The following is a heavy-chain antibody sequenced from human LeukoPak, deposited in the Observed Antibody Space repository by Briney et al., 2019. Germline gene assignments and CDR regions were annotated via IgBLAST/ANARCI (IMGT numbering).Heavy chain of an antibody. V-gene: IGHV4-30-4*01. CDR3: ARGISSSGTDY. J-gene: IGHJ4*02. D-gene: IGHD6-13*01. CDR1: GGSISSGDYY. CDR2: IYYSGST. Sequence: SETLSLTCTVSGGSISSGDYYWSWIRQPPGKGLEWIGYIYYSGSTYYNPSLKSRVTISVDTSKNQFSLKLSSVTAADTAVYYCARGISSSGTDYWGQGTLVTVSS.